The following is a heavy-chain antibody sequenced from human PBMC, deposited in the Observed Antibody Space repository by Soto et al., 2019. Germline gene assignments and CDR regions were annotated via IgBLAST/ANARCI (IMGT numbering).Heavy chain of an antibody. V-gene: IGHV1-18*01. J-gene: IGHJ4*02. CDR3: ARGPPTSCSGGSCYSHYFDY. CDR1: GYTLTTYG. Sequence: QVQLVQSGAEVKKPGASMKVSCKASGYTLTTYGISWVRQAPGQGLEWMGWISAYNGKNNYAQKFQGRGTMTTDTSTSIAYMELRSLRSDDTAVYYCARGPPTSCSGGSCYSHYFDYWGQGTLVTVSS. CDR2: ISAYNGKN. D-gene: IGHD2-15*01.